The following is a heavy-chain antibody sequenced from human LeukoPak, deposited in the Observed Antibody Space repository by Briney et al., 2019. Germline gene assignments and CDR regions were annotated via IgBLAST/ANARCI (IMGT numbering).Heavy chain of an antibody. Sequence: EASVKVSCKASGYTFTSYGISWVRQAPGQGLEWMGWISAYNGNTNYAQKLQGRVTMTTHTSTRTASTELWGLRSDDTAVYYCARGTPNWGFDFWGQGALVTVSS. V-gene: IGHV1-18*01. J-gene: IGHJ4*02. CDR2: ISAYNGNT. CDR3: ARGTPNWGFDF. CDR1: GYTFTSYG. D-gene: IGHD7-27*01.